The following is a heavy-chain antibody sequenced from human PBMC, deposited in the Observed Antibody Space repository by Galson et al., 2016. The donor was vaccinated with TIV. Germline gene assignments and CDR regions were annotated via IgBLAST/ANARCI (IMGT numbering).Heavy chain of an antibody. J-gene: IGHJ4*02. CDR2: IISIFRTT. CDR3: ARTDTLKNYYDSSGYYPF. V-gene: IGHV1-69*13. D-gene: IGHD3-22*01. CDR1: ANTFISYA. Sequence: SVKVSCKASANTFISYAITWVRQAPGQGLEWMGGIISIFRTTQYAQKFQGRVTITADESMSTAYMELSSLRSDDTAVYYCARTDTLKNYYDSSGYYPFWGQGPLVTVSS.